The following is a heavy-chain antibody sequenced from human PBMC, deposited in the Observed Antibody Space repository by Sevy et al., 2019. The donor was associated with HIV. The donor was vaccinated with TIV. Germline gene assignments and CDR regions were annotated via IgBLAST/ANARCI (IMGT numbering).Heavy chain of an antibody. V-gene: IGHV1-2*02. D-gene: IGHD5-18*01. Sequence: ASVKVPCKASGYTFTDYFMHWVRQAPGQGLEWMGWINPNSGDTKYAQKFQGRVTVTRDTSIRTAYMELSSLRFDDTAVYYCASPGGYRYGSLLDNWGQGTLVTVSS. J-gene: IGHJ4*02. CDR3: ASPGGYRYGSLLDN. CDR1: GYTFTDYF. CDR2: INPNSGDT.